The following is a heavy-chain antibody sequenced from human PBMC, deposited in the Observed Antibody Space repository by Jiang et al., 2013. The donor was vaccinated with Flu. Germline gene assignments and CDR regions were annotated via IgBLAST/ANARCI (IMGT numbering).Heavy chain of an antibody. J-gene: IGHJ4*02. Sequence: GAEVKKPGESLKISCKASGFSFTSHWIGWVRQKPGKGLEWMGAVYPGDSETKYSPPFQGQVTISADKSITTAYLLLSNLQASDTAIYFCARVDSGGTITGPLDSWGQGTLVTVS. CDR3: ARVDSGGTITGPLDS. V-gene: IGHV5-51*01. CDR2: VYPGDSET. CDR1: GFSFTSHW. D-gene: IGHD1-20*01.